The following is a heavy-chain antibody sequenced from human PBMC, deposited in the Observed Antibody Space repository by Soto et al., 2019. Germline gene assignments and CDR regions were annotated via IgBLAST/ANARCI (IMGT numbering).Heavy chain of an antibody. D-gene: IGHD6-19*01. J-gene: IGHJ4*02. CDR1: GFTFSDTW. V-gene: IGHV3-74*01. CDR2: INSDGRVT. CDR3: ARYSSGAGDY. Sequence: EVQPVESGGGLVQPGGSLRLSCAASGFTFSDTWMFWVRQAPGKGLVWVSRINSDGRVTSYADSVKGRFTISRDNAKITLYLQMNSLRTEDTAVYYCARYSSGAGDYWGQGTLVTVSS.